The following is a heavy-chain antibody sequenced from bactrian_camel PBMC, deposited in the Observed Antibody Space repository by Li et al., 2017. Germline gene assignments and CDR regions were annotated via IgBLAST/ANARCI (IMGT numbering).Heavy chain of an antibody. D-gene: IGHD1*01. CDR2: INSDGSTT. Sequence: VQLVESGGGLVQPGGSLRISCEASGFTVSACAMSWVRQAPGKGLVCVSAINSDGSTTYYADSVKGRFTISQDKAKNTVYLQMDSLKPEDTAMYYCNALCSQLPLRMVWGQGTQVTVS. CDR3: NALCSQLPLRMV. J-gene: IGHJ4*01. CDR1: GFTVSACA. V-gene: IGHV3S40*01.